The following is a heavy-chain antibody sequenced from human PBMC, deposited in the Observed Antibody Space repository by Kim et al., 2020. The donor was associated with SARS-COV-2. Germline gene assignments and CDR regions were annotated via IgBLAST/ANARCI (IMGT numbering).Heavy chain of an antibody. D-gene: IGHD4-17*01. Sequence: SETLSLTCAVYGGSFSGYYWSWIRQPPGKGLEWIGEINHSGSTNYNPSLKSRVTISVDTSKNQFSLKLSSVTAADTAVYYCASRTVTYPFDYCGQGTLVTVSS. V-gene: IGHV4-34*01. CDR1: GGSFSGYY. CDR3: ASRTVTYPFDY. CDR2: INHSGST. J-gene: IGHJ4*02.